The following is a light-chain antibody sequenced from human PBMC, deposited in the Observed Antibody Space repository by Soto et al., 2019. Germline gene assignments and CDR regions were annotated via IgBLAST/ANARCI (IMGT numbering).Light chain of an antibody. V-gene: IGLV1-44*01. CDR2: NNN. CDR3: AAWDDSLNGYV. CDR1: STNIGNNA. Sequence: QSVLTQPPSASGTPGQRATISCSGTSTNIGNNAVNWYQQLPGTAPKLLIYNNNQRPSGVPDRFSGSKSGTSASLAISGLQSDDEADYYCAAWDDSLNGYVFGTGTKVTVL. J-gene: IGLJ1*01.